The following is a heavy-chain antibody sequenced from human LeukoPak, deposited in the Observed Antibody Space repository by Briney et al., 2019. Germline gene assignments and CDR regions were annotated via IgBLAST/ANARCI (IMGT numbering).Heavy chain of an antibody. J-gene: IGHJ4*02. D-gene: IGHD3-22*01. V-gene: IGHV1-24*01. CDR3: ATARLYYYDSSGRFVY. Sequence: ASVKVSCKVSGYTLTELSMHWVRQAPGKGLEWMGGFDPEDGETIYAQKFQGRVTMTEDTSTDTAYMELSSLRSEDTAVYYCATARLYYYDSSGRFVYWGQGTLVTVSS. CDR1: GYTLTELS. CDR2: FDPEDGET.